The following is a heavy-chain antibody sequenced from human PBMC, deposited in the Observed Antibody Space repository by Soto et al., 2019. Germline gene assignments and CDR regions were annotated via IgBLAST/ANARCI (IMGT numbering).Heavy chain of an antibody. CDR3: ASDHSGPD. CDR2: ISGYSGQT. J-gene: IGHJ4*02. Sequence: HVLLVQSGPEVRKPGASVNVSCMASGDSFSKFGINWVRQAPGQGLEWMGWISGYSGQTNYAQKFQGRVTMTRDTSTTTAYMELRTLRSDDTAVYFCASDHSGPDCGQGTLVTVSS. V-gene: IGHV1-18*01. CDR1: GDSFSKFG. D-gene: IGHD6-25*01.